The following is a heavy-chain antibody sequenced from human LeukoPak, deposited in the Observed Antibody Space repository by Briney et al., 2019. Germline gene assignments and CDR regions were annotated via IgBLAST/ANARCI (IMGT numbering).Heavy chain of an antibody. CDR1: GYTFTGYY. V-gene: IGHV1-2*02. J-gene: IGHJ4*02. D-gene: IGHD3-16*01. CDR3: ARVSIMIMFGGALDY. Sequence: ASVKVSCKASGYTFTGYYMHWVRQAPGQGLEWMGWINPNSGGTNYAQKFQGRVTMTTDTSTSTAYMELRSLRSDDTAVYYCARVSIMIMFGGALDYWGQGTLVTVSS. CDR2: INPNSGGT.